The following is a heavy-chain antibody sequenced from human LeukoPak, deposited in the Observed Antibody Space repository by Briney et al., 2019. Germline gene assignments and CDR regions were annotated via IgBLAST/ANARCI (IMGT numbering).Heavy chain of an antibody. D-gene: IGHD2-15*01. J-gene: IGHJ4*02. CDR3: AREYCSGGSCDAGMYYFDY. V-gene: IGHV4-34*01. Sequence: SETLSLTCAVYVGGFSGYYWSWIRQPPGKGLEWIGGINHSGSTNYNPCLKSRVTISLDTSKNQFSLKLSSVTAADTAVYYWAREYCSGGSCDAGMYYFDYWGQGTLVTVSS. CDR2: INHSGST. CDR1: VGGFSGYY.